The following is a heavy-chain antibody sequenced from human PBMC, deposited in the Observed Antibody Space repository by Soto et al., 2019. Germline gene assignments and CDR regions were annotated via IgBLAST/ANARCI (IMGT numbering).Heavy chain of an antibody. CDR2: ISSSSSYI. J-gene: IGHJ3*02. D-gene: IGHD3-22*01. CDR1: GFTFSSYS. Sequence: WGSLRLSCAASGFTFSSYSMNRVRQAPRKGLEWVSSISSSSSYIYYADSVKGRFTISRDNAKNSLYLQMNSLRAEDTAVYYCARGYHYYDSSGYDKWDAFDIWGQGTMVTVSS. CDR3: ARGYHYYDSSGYDKWDAFDI. V-gene: IGHV3-21*01.